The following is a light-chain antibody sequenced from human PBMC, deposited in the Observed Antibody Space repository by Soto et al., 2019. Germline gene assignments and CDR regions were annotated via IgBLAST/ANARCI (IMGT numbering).Light chain of an antibody. V-gene: IGLV2-14*01. Sequence: SALTQPASVSGSPGQSITISCTGSRLDIDAYDFVSWYQQHPGKAPRLIIYEVSNRPSGISNRFSGSKSGITASLTISGLQAEDEADYYCSSFTSTNALVFGAGTKVTV. CDR2: EVS. CDR3: SSFTSTNALV. CDR1: RLDIDAYDF. J-gene: IGLJ1*01.